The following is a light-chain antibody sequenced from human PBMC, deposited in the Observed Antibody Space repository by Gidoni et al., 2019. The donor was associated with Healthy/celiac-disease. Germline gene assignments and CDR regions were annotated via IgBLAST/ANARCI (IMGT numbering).Light chain of an antibody. CDR1: SLRSYY. V-gene: IGLV3-19*01. CDR3: NSRDSSGNHVV. CDR2: GKN. Sequence: RITCQGDSLRSYYASWYQQKPGQAPVLVIYGKNNRPSGIPDRFSGSSSGKTASLTITGAQAEDEADYYCNSRDSSGNHVVFGGGTKLTVL. J-gene: IGLJ2*01.